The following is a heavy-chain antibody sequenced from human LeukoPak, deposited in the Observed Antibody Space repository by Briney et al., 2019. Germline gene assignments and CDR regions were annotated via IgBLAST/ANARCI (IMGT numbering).Heavy chain of an antibody. CDR3: ARLSGSYYTPFDY. CDR1: GNSFTSYW. J-gene: IGHJ4*02. Sequence: GESLKISCKGSGNSFTSYWIGWVRQMPGKGLEWMGIIYPGDSDTRYSPSFQGQVTISADKSISTAYLQWNSLKASDTAIYYCARLSGSYYTPFDYWGRGTLVTVSS. D-gene: IGHD1-26*01. V-gene: IGHV5-51*01. CDR2: IYPGDSDT.